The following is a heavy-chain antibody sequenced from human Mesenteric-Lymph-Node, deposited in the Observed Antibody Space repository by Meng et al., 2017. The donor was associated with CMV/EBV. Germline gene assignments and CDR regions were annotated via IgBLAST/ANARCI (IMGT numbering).Heavy chain of an antibody. CDR2: IYYSGST. Sequence: SETLSLTRTVSGGSISSSSYYWGWIRQPPGKGLEWIGSIYYSGSTYYNPSLKSRVTISVDTSKNQFSLKLSSVTAADTAVYYCARVDYCSSTSCYWYYYGMDVWGQGTTVTVSS. V-gene: IGHV4-39*07. D-gene: IGHD2-2*01. CDR3: ARVDYCSSTSCYWYYYGMDV. J-gene: IGHJ6*02. CDR1: GGSISSSSYY.